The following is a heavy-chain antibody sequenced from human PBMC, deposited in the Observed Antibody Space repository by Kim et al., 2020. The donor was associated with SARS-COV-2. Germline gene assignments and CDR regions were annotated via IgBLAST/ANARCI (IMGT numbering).Heavy chain of an antibody. CDR3: ASYASSGWSAEYFQH. D-gene: IGHD6-19*01. V-gene: IGHV1-2*02. CDR1: GYTFTGYY. J-gene: IGHJ1*01. Sequence: ASVKVSCKASGYTFTGYYMHWVRQAPGQGLEWMGWINPNSGGTNYAQKFQGRVTMTRDTSISTAYMELSRLRSDDTAVYYCASYASSGWSAEYFQHWGQGTLVTVSS. CDR2: INPNSGGT.